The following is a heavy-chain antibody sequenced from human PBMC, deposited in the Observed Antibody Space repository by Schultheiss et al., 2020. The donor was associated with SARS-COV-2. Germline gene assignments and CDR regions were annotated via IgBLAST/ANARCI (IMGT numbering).Heavy chain of an antibody. Sequence: GGSLRLSCAASGFTFSSYAMSWVRQAPGKGLEWVSAISGSSGSTIYYADSVKGRFTISRDNAKNSLYLQMNSLRAEDTAVYYCARDRGVDQDSRGILWFGELYGDYFDYWGQGTLVTVSS. V-gene: IGHV3-23*01. D-gene: IGHD3-10*01. CDR2: ISGSSGSTI. CDR1: GFTFSSYA. J-gene: IGHJ4*02. CDR3: ARDRGVDQDSRGILWFGELYGDYFDY.